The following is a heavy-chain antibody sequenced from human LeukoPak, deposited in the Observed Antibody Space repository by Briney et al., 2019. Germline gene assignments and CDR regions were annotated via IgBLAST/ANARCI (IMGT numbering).Heavy chain of an antibody. Sequence: GESLNTSCKGSGYSFNSYWIGWVRQIPRKGLGLVWSIYPGDSDTRYSPSFQGQVTISADKSLSPAYLQWGSLKASDTAMYYCAREGRSSSPMDYWGQGTLVTVSS. CDR2: IYPGDSDT. J-gene: IGHJ4*02. D-gene: IGHD6-6*01. CDR3: AREGRSSSPMDY. V-gene: IGHV5-51*01. CDR1: GYSFNSYW.